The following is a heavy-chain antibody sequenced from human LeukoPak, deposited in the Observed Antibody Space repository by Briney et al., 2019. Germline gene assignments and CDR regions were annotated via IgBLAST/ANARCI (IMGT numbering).Heavy chain of an antibody. CDR3: AVAPGDY. CDR2: INPNSDYT. D-gene: IGHD2-21*01. V-gene: IGHV1-2*02. Sequence: ASVRVSCKASGYSFTGYYIHWVRQAPGQGLEWMGWINPNSDYTSYAQKFQGRITLTRDTSISTVYMDLSPLTSDDTAVYYCAVAPGDYWGQGTLVSVSA. CDR1: GYSFTGYY. J-gene: IGHJ4*02.